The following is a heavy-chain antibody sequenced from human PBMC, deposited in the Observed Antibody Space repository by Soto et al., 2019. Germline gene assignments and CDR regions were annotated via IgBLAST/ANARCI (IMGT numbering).Heavy chain of an antibody. Sequence: GASVKVSCKASGGTFSSYTISWVRQAPGQGLEWMGRIIPILGIANYAQKFQGRVTITADKSTSTAYMELSSLRSEDTAVYYCARTYDILTGPNGYWGQGTLVTVSS. D-gene: IGHD3-9*01. V-gene: IGHV1-69*02. CDR2: IIPILGIA. CDR1: GGTFSSYT. CDR3: ARTYDILTGPNGY. J-gene: IGHJ4*02.